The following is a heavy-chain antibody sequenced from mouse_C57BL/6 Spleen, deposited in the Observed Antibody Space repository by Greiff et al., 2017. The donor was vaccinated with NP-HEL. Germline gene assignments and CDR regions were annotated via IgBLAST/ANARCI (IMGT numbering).Heavy chain of an antibody. CDR1: GYSFTSYY. V-gene: IGHV1-66*01. CDR3: ARGVLRGFAY. CDR2: IYPGSGNT. J-gene: IGHJ3*01. Sequence: QVQLKESGPELVKPGASVKISCKASGYSFTSYYIHWVKQRPGQGLEWIGWIYPGSGNTKYNEKFKGKATLTADTSSSTAYMQLSSLTSEDSAVYYCARGVLRGFAYWGQGTLVTVSA. D-gene: IGHD1-1*01.